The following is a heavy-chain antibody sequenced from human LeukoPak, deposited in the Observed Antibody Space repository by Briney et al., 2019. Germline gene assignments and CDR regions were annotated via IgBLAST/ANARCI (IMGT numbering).Heavy chain of an antibody. CDR2: INPSGSST. CDR3: ARAFTVRSRIDY. D-gene: IGHD4-11*01. V-gene: IGHV1-46*01. J-gene: IGHJ4*02. Sequence: GASVKVSCKASGYTFTTYYMHWVRQAPGQGLEWMGIINPSGSSTTYAQKFQGRVTMTKDTSTSTVYMELSSLRSEDTAVFFCARAFTVRSRIDYWGQGTLVTVSS. CDR1: GYTFTTYY.